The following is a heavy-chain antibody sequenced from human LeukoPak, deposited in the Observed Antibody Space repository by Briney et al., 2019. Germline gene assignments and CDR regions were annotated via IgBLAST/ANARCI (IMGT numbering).Heavy chain of an antibody. CDR3: ARVASSSSCLDY. V-gene: IGHV3-48*01. Sequence: GGSLRLSCAASGFTFTIFGLNWVRQAPGKVPEWVSYIDARSGITYYADSVQGRFTISRDNSKNTLYLQMNSLRAEDTAVYYCARVASSSSCLDYWGQGTLVTVSS. CDR1: GFTFTIFG. J-gene: IGHJ4*02. D-gene: IGHD6-13*01. CDR2: IDARSGIT.